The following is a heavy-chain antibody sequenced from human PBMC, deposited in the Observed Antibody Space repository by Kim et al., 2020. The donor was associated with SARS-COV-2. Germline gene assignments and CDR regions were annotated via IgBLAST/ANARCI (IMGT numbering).Heavy chain of an antibody. D-gene: IGHD6-13*01. CDR2: IYHSGST. CDR1: GGSISSSNW. CDR3: ARGQSSSWVYYYGMDV. Sequence: SETLSLTCAVSGGSISSSNWWSWVRQPPGKGLEWIGEIYHSGSTNYNPSLKSRVTISVDKSKNQFSLKLSSVTAADTAVYYCARGQSSSWVYYYGMDVWGQGTTVTVSS. J-gene: IGHJ6*02. V-gene: IGHV4-4*02.